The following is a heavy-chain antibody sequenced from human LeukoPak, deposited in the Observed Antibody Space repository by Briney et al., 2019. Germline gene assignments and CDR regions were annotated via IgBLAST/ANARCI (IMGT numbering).Heavy chain of an antibody. Sequence: PSQTLSLTCTVSGGSISSGDYYWSWIRQPPGKGLEWIGYIYYSGSTYYNPSLKSRVTISVDTSKNQFSLKLSSVTAAGTAVYYCARGNPYFNAFDIWGQGTMVTVSS. CDR2: IYYSGST. J-gene: IGHJ3*02. CDR1: GGSISSGDYY. V-gene: IGHV4-30-4*01. CDR3: ARGNPYFNAFDI. D-gene: IGHD2-21*01.